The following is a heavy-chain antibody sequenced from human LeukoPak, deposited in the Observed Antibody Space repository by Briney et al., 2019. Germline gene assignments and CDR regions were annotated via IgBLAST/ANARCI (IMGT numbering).Heavy chain of an antibody. J-gene: IGHJ5*02. CDR1: GYTFTGYY. V-gene: IGHV1-2*02. CDR2: INPNSGGT. Sequence: AAVKVSCKASGYTFTGYYMHWVRQAPGQGLEWMGWINPNSGGTNYAQKFQGRVTMTRDTSISTAYMELSRLRSDDTAVYYCARDLTLYYYDSSGYSWFDPWGQGTLVTGSS. CDR3: ARDLTLYYYDSSGYSWFDP. D-gene: IGHD3-22*01.